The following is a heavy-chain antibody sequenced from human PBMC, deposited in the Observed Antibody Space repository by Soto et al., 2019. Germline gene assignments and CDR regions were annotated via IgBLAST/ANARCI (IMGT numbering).Heavy chain of an antibody. Sequence: SETLSLTCSVSGDSVSNGDYSWSWIRQPPGKGLEWIGYIYYIGGPYYNPSLQSRVTISMDTSKNQVSLNLTSVTAADTAVYFCERDQYKASGASYYYYALDAWGPGLTVTVSS. CDR3: ERDQYKASGASYYYYALDA. V-gene: IGHV4-30-4*01. CDR2: IYYIGGP. J-gene: IGHJ6*02. D-gene: IGHD1-20*01. CDR1: GDSVSNGDYS.